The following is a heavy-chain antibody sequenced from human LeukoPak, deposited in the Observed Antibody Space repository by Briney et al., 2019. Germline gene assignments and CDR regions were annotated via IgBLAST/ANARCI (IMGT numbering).Heavy chain of an antibody. V-gene: IGHV3-53*01. CDR3: ARAHQGKAAAGHFDY. CDR1: GFTVSSNY. CDR2: IYSGGST. Sequence: PGGSLRLSCAASGFTVSSNYMSWVRQAPGKGLEWVSVIYSGGSTYYADSVKGRFTISRDNSKNTLYLQMNSLRAEDTAVYYCARAHQGKAAAGHFDYWGQGTLVTVSS. J-gene: IGHJ4*02. D-gene: IGHD6-13*01.